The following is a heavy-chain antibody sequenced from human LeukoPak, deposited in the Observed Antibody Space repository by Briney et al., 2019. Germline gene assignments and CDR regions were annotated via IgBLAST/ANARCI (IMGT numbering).Heavy chain of an antibody. Sequence: GESLRLSCAASGFTFNNYAMSWVRQAPGKGLEWVSVLSGSGTSTYYADSVKGRFTISRDNSKNTLYLQMNSLRAEDTAVYYCAKLVTIFGATPRNYFDYWGQGTLVTVSS. CDR3: AKLVTIFGATPRNYFDY. J-gene: IGHJ4*02. V-gene: IGHV3-23*01. CDR1: GFTFNNYA. CDR2: LSGSGTST. D-gene: IGHD3-3*01.